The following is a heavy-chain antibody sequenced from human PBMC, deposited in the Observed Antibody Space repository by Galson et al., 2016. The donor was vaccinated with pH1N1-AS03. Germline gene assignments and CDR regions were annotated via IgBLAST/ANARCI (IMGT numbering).Heavy chain of an antibody. V-gene: IGHV1-18*01. D-gene: IGHD3-9*01. J-gene: IGHJ4*02. CDR1: GYTFNTYG. CDR2: ISGYNGNT. CDR3: ARDGIDMTGTGGAEFDC. Sequence: SVKVSCKASGYTFNTYGIAWVRQAPGQGLEWVAWISGYNGNTNYAQKVQGRVTVTTDISTSTAFMELRSLTPDDTAVYYCARDGIDMTGTGGAEFDCWGQGTQVTGSS.